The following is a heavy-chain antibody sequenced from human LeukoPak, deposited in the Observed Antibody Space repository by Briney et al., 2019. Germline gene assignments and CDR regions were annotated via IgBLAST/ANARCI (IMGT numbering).Heavy chain of an antibody. CDR1: GFTFSSYW. CDR3: ARGPPYGARSDYLDY. CDR2: ISGDESTT. V-gene: IGHV3-74*01. J-gene: IGHJ4*02. D-gene: IGHD3-10*01. Sequence: GGSLRLSCTVSGFTFSSYWKHWVRQGPGTGLVWVSRISGDESTTSYAASVKGRFTIFRDNAKNTQFLQMNSLRAEDTAVYYCARGPPYGARSDYLDYWGQGTLVTVSS.